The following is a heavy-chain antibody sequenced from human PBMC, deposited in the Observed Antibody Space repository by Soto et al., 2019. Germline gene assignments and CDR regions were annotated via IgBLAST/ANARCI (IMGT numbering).Heavy chain of an antibody. Sequence: GSSVKVSCKASGYTFTSYGISWVRQAPGQGLEWMGWISAYNGNTNYAQKLQGRVTMTTDTSTSTAYMELRSLRSDDTAVYYCARGTYYYDSSGYYPHAFDIWGQGTMVTVS. D-gene: IGHD3-22*01. CDR2: ISAYNGNT. V-gene: IGHV1-18*04. J-gene: IGHJ3*02. CDR3: ARGTYYYDSSGYYPHAFDI. CDR1: GYTFTSYG.